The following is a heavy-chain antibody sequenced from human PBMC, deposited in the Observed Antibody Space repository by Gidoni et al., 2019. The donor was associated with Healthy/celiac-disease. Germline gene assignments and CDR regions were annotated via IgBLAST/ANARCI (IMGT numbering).Heavy chain of an antibody. CDR3: ARDSGYDLSLSNY. CDR2: ISYDGSNK. D-gene: IGHD5-12*01. V-gene: IGHV3-30*04. Sequence: QVQLVESGGGVVQPGRSLRLSCAASGFTFSSYAMHWVRQAPGKGLEWVAVISYDGSNKYYADSVKGRFTISRDNSKNTLYLQMNSLRAEDTAVYYCARDSGYDLSLSNYWGQGTLVTVSS. CDR1: GFTFSSYA. J-gene: IGHJ4*02.